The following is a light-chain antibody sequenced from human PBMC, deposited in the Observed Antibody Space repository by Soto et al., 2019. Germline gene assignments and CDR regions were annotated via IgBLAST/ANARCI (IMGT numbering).Light chain of an antibody. CDR2: AAS. CDR1: QGISSY. V-gene: IGKV1-9*01. J-gene: IGKJ4*01. Sequence: MQLTQSPSSLSASVGDRVTITCRASQGISSYLAWYQQKPGKAPKLLIYAASTVESGVPSRFSGSGSGTDFTLTISSLQPEDFATYYCQQLNSYPTFGGGTKVDIK. CDR3: QQLNSYPT.